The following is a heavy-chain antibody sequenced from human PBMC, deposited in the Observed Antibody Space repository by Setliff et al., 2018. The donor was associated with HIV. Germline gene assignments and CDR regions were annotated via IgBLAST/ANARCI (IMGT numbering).Heavy chain of an antibody. CDR1: RFTFSNYA. D-gene: IGHD6-19*01. CDR3: ARDPRGAVAGFDY. Sequence: GGSLRLSCAAFRFTFSNYAVTWVRQAPGKGLEWVSVISGSGGSTYYADSVKGRFTISRDNSKNTVYLQMNSLRVEDTAVYYCARDPRGAVAGFDYWGQGTLVTVSS. V-gene: IGHV3-23*01. CDR2: ISGSGGST. J-gene: IGHJ4*02.